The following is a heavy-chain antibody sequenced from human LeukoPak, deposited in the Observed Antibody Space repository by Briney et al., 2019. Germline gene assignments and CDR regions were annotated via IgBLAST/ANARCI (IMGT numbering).Heavy chain of an antibody. CDR1: GFTVSSNY. J-gene: IGHJ2*01. V-gene: IGHV3-53*01. Sequence: GGSLRLSCAASGFTVSSNYMTWVRQAPGKGLEWVSILYSGGGTSFADSVRGRFTISRDNSKDTLYLQMNSLRVEDTAVYYCARGSSGWYWHFDLWGRGTLVTVSS. CDR3: ARGSSGWYWHFDL. CDR2: LYSGGGT. D-gene: IGHD6-19*01.